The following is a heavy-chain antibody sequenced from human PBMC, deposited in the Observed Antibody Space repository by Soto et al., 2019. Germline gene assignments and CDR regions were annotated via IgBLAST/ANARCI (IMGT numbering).Heavy chain of an antibody. CDR2: ISGSGGST. Sequence: EVQLLESGGGLVQPGGSLRLSCAASGFTFSSYAMSWVRQAPVKGLEWVSAISGSGGSTYYADSVKGRFTISRDNAKNSLYLEMNSLRAEDTAVYYCARGNSPVNVHWGQGTLVTVSS. J-gene: IGHJ4*02. V-gene: IGHV3-23*01. D-gene: IGHD2-21*01. CDR1: GFTFSSYA. CDR3: ARGNSPVNVH.